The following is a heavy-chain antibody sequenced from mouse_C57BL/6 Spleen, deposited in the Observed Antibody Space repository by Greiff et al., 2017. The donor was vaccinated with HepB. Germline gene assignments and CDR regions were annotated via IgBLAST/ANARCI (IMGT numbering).Heavy chain of an antibody. CDR2: IYPRSGNT. V-gene: IGHV1-81*01. CDR3: ARSYGNYFDY. CDR1: GYTFTSYG. Sequence: VQRVESGAELARPGASVKLSCKASGYTFTSYGISWVKQRTGQGLEWIGEIYPRSGNTYYNEKFKGKATLTADKSSSTAYMELRSLTSEDSAVYFCARSYGNYFDYWGQGTTLTVSS. D-gene: IGHD2-1*01. J-gene: IGHJ2*01.